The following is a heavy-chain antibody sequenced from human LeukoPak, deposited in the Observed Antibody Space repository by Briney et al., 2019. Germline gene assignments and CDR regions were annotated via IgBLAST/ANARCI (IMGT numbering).Heavy chain of an antibody. Sequence: ASVKVSCKASGYTFTGYYMHWVRQAPGQGLEWMGWIDPNSGGTNYAQKFQGRVTMTRDTSISTAYMELSRLRSDDTAVYYCARRERLSDSSGYYSTDFDYWGQGTLVTVSS. CDR3: ARRERLSDSSGYYSTDFDY. J-gene: IGHJ4*02. CDR1: GYTFTGYY. CDR2: IDPNSGGT. V-gene: IGHV1-2*02. D-gene: IGHD3-22*01.